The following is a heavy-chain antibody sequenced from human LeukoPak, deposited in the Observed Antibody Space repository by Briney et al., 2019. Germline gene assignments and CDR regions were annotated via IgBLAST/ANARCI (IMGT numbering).Heavy chain of an antibody. Sequence: PGGSLRLSCAASGFTFRSYGIHWVRQAPGKGLEWVAVISSDGRNKYYADSVKGRFTISRDNSKNTLYLQMNSLRAEDTAVYYCAKDRPEWGGEEAFDIWGRGTMVTVSS. CDR2: ISSDGRNK. CDR3: AKDRPEWGGEEAFDI. J-gene: IGHJ3*02. V-gene: IGHV3-30*18. CDR1: GFTFRSYG. D-gene: IGHD3-16*01.